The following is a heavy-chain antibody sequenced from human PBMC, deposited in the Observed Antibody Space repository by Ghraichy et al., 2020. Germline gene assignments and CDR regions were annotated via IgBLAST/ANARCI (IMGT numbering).Heavy chain of an antibody. V-gene: IGHV3-21*01. D-gene: IGHD6-19*01. CDR3: SRGGGAGTPVLYHMDV. CDR2: ISSSTRYI. CDR1: GLMFSPNT. Sequence: LNISCVASGLMFSPNTMNWVRQAPGKGLEWVSSISSSTRYIYYADSVKGRFTISRDIAQNSLYLQMNSLRAEDTAVYYCSRGGGAGTPVLYHMDVWGLGTTVTVSS. J-gene: IGHJ6*02.